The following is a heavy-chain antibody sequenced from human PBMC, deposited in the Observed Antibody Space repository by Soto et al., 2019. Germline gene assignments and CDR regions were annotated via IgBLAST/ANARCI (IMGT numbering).Heavy chain of an antibody. Sequence: QVQLQESGPGLAKPSETLSLTCTVSGGSISSDVYYWSWIRQHPGKGLEWIGYIYYSGSSYYNPSLKSRVSLSVDTSKNQFSLKLNSVTAADSAVYYRARVGLVYDFVFDIWGQGTIVTVSS. D-gene: IGHD3-3*01. J-gene: IGHJ3*02. CDR3: ARVGLVYDFVFDI. V-gene: IGHV4-31*03. CDR2: IYYSGSS. CDR1: GGSISSDVYY.